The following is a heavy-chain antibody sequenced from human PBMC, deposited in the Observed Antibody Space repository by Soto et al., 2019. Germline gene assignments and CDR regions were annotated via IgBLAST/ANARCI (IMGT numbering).Heavy chain of an antibody. J-gene: IGHJ5*02. CDR3: ARDTRYRVDSSGQLNTNWFDP. Sequence: SETLSLTCTVSGGSISSGGYYWSWIRQHPGKGLEWIGYIYYSGSTYYNPSLKSRVTISVDTSKNQFSLKLSSVTAADTAVYYCARDTRYRVDSSGQLNTNWFDPWGQGTLVTVSS. CDR1: GGSISSGGYY. V-gene: IGHV4-31*03. CDR2: IYYSGST. D-gene: IGHD3-22*01.